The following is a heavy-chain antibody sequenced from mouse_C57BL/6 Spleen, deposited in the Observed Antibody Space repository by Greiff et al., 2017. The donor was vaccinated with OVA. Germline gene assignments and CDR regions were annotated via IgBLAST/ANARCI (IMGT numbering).Heavy chain of an antibody. CDR1: GFNIKDDN. J-gene: IGHJ2*01. D-gene: IGHD1-1*01. CDR3: TTVLFTRSDY. CDR2: IDPENGDT. Sequence: VQLQQPGAELVRPGASVKLSCTASGFNIKDDNMHWVKQRPEQGLEWIGWIDPENGDTEYASKFQGKSTITADTSSNTASLQLRSLTSEDTAVYYCTTVLFTRSDYWGQGTTRTVTS. V-gene: IGHV14-4*01.